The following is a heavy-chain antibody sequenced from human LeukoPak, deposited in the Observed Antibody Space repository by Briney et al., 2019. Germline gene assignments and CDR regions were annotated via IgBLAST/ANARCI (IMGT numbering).Heavy chain of an antibody. CDR2: INHSGRT. Sequence: PSDTLSLTCAVYGGSFSGYYWSWIRPPPGKGLGWIGEINHSGRTTYNPSLESRVTISVDTSKNEFSLKLSSVTAADTAVYYCARHGLYYYGSGSQKPGFDPWGEGTLVTVSS. V-gene: IGHV4-34*01. CDR1: GGSFSGYY. D-gene: IGHD3-10*01. CDR3: ARHGLYYYGSGSQKPGFDP. J-gene: IGHJ5*02.